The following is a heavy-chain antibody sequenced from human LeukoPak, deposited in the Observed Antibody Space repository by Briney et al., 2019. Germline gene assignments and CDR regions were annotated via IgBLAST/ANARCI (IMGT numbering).Heavy chain of an antibody. CDR1: GFTFISYS. CDR2: ISSSSSYI. Sequence: GGSLRLSCAASGFTFISYSMNWVRQAPGKGLEWVSSISSSSSYIYYADSVKGRFTISRDNAKNSLYLQMNSLRAEDTAVYYCARVSPSYCSGGGCYLYWYFDPWGQGTLVAVSS. J-gene: IGHJ5*02. CDR3: ARVSPSYCSGGGCYLYWYFDP. D-gene: IGHD2-15*01. V-gene: IGHV3-21*01.